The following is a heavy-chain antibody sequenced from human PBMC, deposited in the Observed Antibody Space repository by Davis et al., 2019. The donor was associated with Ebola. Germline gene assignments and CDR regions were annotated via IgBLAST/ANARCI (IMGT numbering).Heavy chain of an antibody. Sequence: GGSLRLSCAASGFTFNNYWMSWVRQAPGKGLEWVANIKQDGSQKYYVDSVKGRCTISTDNAKNSLYLQMNSLRAEDTAVYYCAKQRGVGAIDYDYWGRGTVVTVSS. CDR3: AKQRGVGAIDYDY. D-gene: IGHD1-26*01. CDR1: GFTFNNYW. CDR2: IKQDGSQK. J-gene: IGHJ4*02. V-gene: IGHV3-7*03.